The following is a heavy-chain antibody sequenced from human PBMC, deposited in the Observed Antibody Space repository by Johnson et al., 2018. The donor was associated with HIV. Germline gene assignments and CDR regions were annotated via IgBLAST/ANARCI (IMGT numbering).Heavy chain of an antibody. D-gene: IGHD3-22*01. Sequence: QVQLVESGGGVVQPGRSLRLSCAASGFTFSSYAMHWVRQAPGKGLEWVSVIYSGGSGGSTYYVDSVKGRFTISRDNSKNTVYLQMKSLRSDDTARYYCARRTTSSRQDSTMTVVGVAACDLCGQGTMITVSS. CDR2: IYSGGSGGST. CDR3: ARRTTSSRQDSTMTVVGVAACDL. CDR1: GFTFSSYA. J-gene: IGHJ3*01. V-gene: IGHV3-NL1*01.